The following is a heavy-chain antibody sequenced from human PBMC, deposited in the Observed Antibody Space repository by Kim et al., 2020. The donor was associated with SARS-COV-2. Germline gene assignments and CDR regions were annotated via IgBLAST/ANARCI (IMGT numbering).Heavy chain of an antibody. CDR1: GGAISSGAHF. D-gene: IGHD3-10*01. V-gene: IGHV4-31*03. J-gene: IGHJ4*02. CDR2: VFTSGST. CDR3: ARTEKVRGVHFYFDY. Sequence: SETLSLTCTVSGGAISSGAHFWSWLRQHPGKGLEWIGYVFTSGSTYYNPSLKSRAAISVDTSKNRFSLEMTSVTAAATAVYYCARTEKVRGVHFYFDYWGQGTLVTVS.